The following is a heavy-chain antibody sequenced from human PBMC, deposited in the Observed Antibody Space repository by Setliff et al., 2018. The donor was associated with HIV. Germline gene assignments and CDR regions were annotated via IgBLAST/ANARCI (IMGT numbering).Heavy chain of an antibody. CDR2: IYGSGST. D-gene: IGHD1-7*01. CDR1: GGSINNYY. V-gene: IGHV4-4*09. CDR3: AKRAVQDGTVTSSNWFES. Sequence: SETLSLTCTVSGGSINNYYWSWLRQPPGKGLEWIGYIYGSGSTGYNPSLTSRVTMSTDTPNNRFALKLTSVTAADTAVYYCAKRAVQDGTVTSSNWFESWGQGTLVTVSS. J-gene: IGHJ5*01.